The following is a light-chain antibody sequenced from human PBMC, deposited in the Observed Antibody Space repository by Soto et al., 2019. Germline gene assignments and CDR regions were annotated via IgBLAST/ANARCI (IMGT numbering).Light chain of an antibody. J-gene: IGKJ1*01. Sequence: DIVMTQTPLSLSVTPGQPASISCKSSQSLLHSDGKTYLYWFLQRRGQPPQLLIYVVSSRFSGVPDRLSGSGSGTDFTLKISRVEAEDVGVYYCMQTLQLPQTFGQGTKVDIK. CDR2: VVS. CDR1: QSLLHSDGKTY. CDR3: MQTLQLPQT. V-gene: IGKV2D-29*01.